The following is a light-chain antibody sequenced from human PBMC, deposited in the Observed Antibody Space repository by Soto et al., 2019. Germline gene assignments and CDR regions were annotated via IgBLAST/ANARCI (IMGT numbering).Light chain of an antibody. V-gene: IGKV3-20*01. CDR3: QQSGSSPPT. J-gene: IGKJ2*01. Sequence: EIVLTQSPGTLSLSPGERATLSCRASQSVSSSYLAWYQQKPGQAPRLLIYGASSRATGIPDRFSGSGSGTDFTLTISRLEPEDFAVYSCQQSGSSPPTFGQGTKLEIK. CDR1: QSVSSSY. CDR2: GAS.